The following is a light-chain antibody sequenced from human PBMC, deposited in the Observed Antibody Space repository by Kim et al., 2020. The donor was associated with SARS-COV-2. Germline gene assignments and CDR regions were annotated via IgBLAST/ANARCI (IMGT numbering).Light chain of an antibody. CDR2: AAS. Sequence: PMTQSPSSLSASVGDRVTITCRASQSISSYLNWYQQKPGKAPKLLIYAASSLQSGVPSRFSGSGSGTDFTLTISSLQPEDFATYYCQQSYSTPGPFGQGTKVDIK. CDR3: QQSYSTPGP. V-gene: IGKV1-39*01. J-gene: IGKJ1*01. CDR1: QSISSY.